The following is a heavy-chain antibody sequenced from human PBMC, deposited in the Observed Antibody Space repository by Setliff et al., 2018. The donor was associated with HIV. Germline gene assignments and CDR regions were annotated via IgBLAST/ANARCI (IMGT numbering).Heavy chain of an antibody. Sequence: ASVKVSCKISGFTLNELSIQWVRQAPAKGLEWMGGFDPEAGEIIYAQKFQGRVTMTEDTSTDTAYMELSSLRSEDTAVYYCATHPPYRSAWYMRSWGQGTLVTVSS. V-gene: IGHV1-24*01. CDR2: FDPEAGEI. CDR1: GFTLNELS. CDR3: ATHPPYRSAWYMRS. D-gene: IGHD6-19*01. J-gene: IGHJ5*02.